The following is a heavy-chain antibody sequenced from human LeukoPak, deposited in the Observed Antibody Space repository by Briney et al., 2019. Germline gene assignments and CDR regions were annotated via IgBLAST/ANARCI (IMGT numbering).Heavy chain of an antibody. CDR1: GYTFTSYY. D-gene: IGHD1-1*01. J-gene: IGHJ6*04. Sequence: ASVKVSCKASGYTFTSYYLHWVRQAPGQGLEWMGIINPSGGTTTYAQKFQGRVTMTRDTSTSTVNMELSSLRYEDTAVYYCARDPRTTGTTPYYYYGMDVWGKGTTVTVSS. V-gene: IGHV1-46*01. CDR2: INPSGGTT. CDR3: ARDPRTTGTTPYYYYGMDV.